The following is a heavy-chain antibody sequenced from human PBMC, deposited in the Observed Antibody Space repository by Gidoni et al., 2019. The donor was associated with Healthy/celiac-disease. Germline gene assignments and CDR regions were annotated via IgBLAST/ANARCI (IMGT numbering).Heavy chain of an antibody. V-gene: IGHV3-23*01. CDR1: GFTFSSYA. Sequence: EVQLLESGGGLVQPGGSLRLSCAASGFTFSSYAMSWVRQAPGKGLEWVSAISGSGGSTYYADSVKGRFTISRDNSKNTLYLQMNSLRAEDTAVYYCAKDISSSWYGGYYYYYMDVWGKGTTVTVSS. D-gene: IGHD6-13*01. CDR3: AKDISSSWYGGYYYYYMDV. J-gene: IGHJ6*03. CDR2: ISGSGGST.